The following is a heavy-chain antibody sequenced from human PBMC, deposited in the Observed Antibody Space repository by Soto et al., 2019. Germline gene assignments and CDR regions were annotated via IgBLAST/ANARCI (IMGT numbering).Heavy chain of an antibody. CDR1: GGTFSSYA. J-gene: IGHJ6*02. V-gene: IGHV1-69*06. CDR3: EGDGDYERGLHYYYSGMDV. CDR2: IIPIFGTA. D-gene: IGHD4-17*01. Sequence: QVQLVQSGAEVKKPGSSVKVSCKASGGTFSSYAISWVRQAPGQGLEWMGGIIPIFGTANYAQKFQGRVRITADKSTSTAYMEMSSLRSQDTAVYYCEGDGDYERGLHYYYSGMDVWGQGTTVTVSS.